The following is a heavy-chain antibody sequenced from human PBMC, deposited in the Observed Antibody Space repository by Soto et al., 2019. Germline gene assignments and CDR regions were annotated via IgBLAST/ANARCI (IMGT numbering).Heavy chain of an antibody. CDR3: ARVGGGYSYGKIDY. V-gene: IGHV4-61*01. J-gene: IGHJ4*02. CDR1: GGSVSSGYYY. CDR2: IYYSGST. D-gene: IGHD5-18*01. Sequence: SETLSLTCTVSGGSVSSGYYYWSWIRQPPGKGLEWIGYIYYSGSTNYNPSLKSRVTISVDTSKNQFSLKLSSVTAADTAVYYCARVGGGYSYGKIDYWGQGTLVTVSS.